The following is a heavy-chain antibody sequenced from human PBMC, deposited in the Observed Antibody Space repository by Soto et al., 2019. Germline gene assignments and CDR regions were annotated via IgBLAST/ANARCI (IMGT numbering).Heavy chain of an antibody. CDR3: ARALFRYCSSTSCYADNFDY. V-gene: IGHV3-21*01. D-gene: IGHD2-2*01. Sequence: EVQLVESGGGLVQPGGSLRLSCAASGFTFSSYSMNWVRQAPGKGLEWVSSISSSSSYIYYADSVKGRFTISRDNAKNSLYLQMNSLRAEDTAVYYCARALFRYCSSTSCYADNFDYWGQGTLVTVSS. CDR2: ISSSSSYI. J-gene: IGHJ4*02. CDR1: GFTFSSYS.